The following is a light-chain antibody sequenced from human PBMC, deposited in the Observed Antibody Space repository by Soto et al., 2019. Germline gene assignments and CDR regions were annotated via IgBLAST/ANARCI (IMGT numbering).Light chain of an antibody. CDR3: ASHTTTNTRV. CDR2: EVS. Sequence: QSVLTQPASVSGSPGQSIAISCTGTSIDVGAYDYVSWYQQHPDRAPRLVIYEVSNRPSGVSNRFSGSKSVNTATLTISGLQAEDEADYYCASHTTTNTRVFGTGTKVTVL. J-gene: IGLJ1*01. CDR1: SIDVGAYDY. V-gene: IGLV2-14*03.